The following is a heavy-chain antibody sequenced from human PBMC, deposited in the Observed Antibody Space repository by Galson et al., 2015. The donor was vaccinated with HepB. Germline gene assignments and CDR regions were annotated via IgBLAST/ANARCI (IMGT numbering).Heavy chain of an antibody. CDR1: GFSLSTTEMR. D-gene: IGHD6-19*01. J-gene: IGHJ2*01. CDR3: ARSGYSSGWYPWYFDL. Sequence: SGFSLSTTEMRVSWIRQPPGKALEWLARIDWDDDKFYSTSLKTRLTISKDTSKNQVVLTMTNMDPVDTATYYCARSGYSSGWYPWYFDLWGRGTLVTVSS. V-gene: IGHV2-70*04. CDR2: IDWDDDK.